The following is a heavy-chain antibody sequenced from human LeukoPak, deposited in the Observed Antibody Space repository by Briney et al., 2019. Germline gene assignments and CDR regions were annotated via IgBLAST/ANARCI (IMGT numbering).Heavy chain of an antibody. J-gene: IGHJ4*02. CDR3: ARDLGTVDIVDSDY. CDR1: GFTFSSYS. D-gene: IGHD5-12*01. CDR2: ISSSSSYI. Sequence: RPGGSLRLSCAASGFTFSSYSMNWVRQAPGKGLEWVSSISSSSSYIYYADSVKGRFTISRDNAKNSLYLQMNSLRAEDTAVYYCARDLGTVDIVDSDYWGQGTLVTVSS. V-gene: IGHV3-21*01.